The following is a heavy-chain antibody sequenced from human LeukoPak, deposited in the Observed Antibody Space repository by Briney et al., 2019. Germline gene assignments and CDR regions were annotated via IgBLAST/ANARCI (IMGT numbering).Heavy chain of an antibody. CDR1: GFTFSRYG. V-gene: IGHV3-21*01. CDR2: ISSSSSYI. Sequence: PGGSLRLSCVASGFTFSRYGMNWVRQAPGKGLEWVSSISSSSSYIYYADSVKGRFTISRDNAKNSLYLQMNSLRAEDTAVYYCARELAYYYDSSGYTYYFDYWGQGTLVTVSS. CDR3: ARELAYYYDSSGYTYYFDY. D-gene: IGHD3-22*01. J-gene: IGHJ4*02.